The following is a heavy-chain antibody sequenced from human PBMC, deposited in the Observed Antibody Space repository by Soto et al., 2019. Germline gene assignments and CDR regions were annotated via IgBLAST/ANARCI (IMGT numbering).Heavy chain of an antibody. V-gene: IGHV3-23*01. CDR1: GFTFSSYA. CDR2: ISGSGGST. CDR3: AKACIFLYLGEFCAYLVF. D-gene: IGHD3-16*01. Sequence: EVQLLESGGGLVQPGGSLRLSCAASGFTFSSYAMSWVRQAPGKGLEWVSAISGSGGSTYYADSVKGRFTISRDNAKNARCLQIKSVRAEDTAVYYCAKACIFLYLGEFCAYLVFWGKGTAVTVSS. J-gene: IGHJ6*03.